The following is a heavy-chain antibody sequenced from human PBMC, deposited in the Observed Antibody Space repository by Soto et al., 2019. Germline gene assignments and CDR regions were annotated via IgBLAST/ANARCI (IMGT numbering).Heavy chain of an antibody. V-gene: IGHV1-3*01. Sequence: QVQLVQSGAEVKKPGASVKVSCKASGYTFTSYAMHWVRQAPGQRLEWMGWINAGNGNTKYSQKFQGRVTITRDTSASTAYMELSSLRSEDTAVYYCARDIVVVAAAYYYYGMDVWGQGTTVTVSS. CDR1: GYTFTSYA. J-gene: IGHJ6*02. D-gene: IGHD2-15*01. CDR3: ARDIVVVAAAYYYYGMDV. CDR2: INAGNGNT.